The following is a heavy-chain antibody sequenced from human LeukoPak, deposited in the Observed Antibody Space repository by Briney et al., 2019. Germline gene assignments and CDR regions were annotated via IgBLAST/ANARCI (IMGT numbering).Heavy chain of an antibody. D-gene: IGHD6-19*01. CDR2: IHYSGNT. CDR3: ARGGWFHDC. V-gene: IGHV4-59*01. CDR1: GVSISTTY. J-gene: IGHJ4*02. Sequence: PSETLSLTCSVSGVSISTTYWSWIRQPPERGLEWIGNIHYSGNTNSNSSLKSRVTISVDTSKNQFSLKMISVTTADTAVYFCARGGWFHDCWGQGTLVTVSS.